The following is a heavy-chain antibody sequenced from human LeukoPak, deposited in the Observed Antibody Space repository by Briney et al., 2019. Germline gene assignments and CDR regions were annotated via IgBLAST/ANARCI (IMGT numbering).Heavy chain of an antibody. CDR2: INPSGGST. D-gene: IGHD3-22*01. J-gene: IGHJ4*02. Sequence: ASVKVSCKASGYTFTSYYMHWVRQAPGQGLEWMGIINPSGGSTSYAQKFQGGVTMTRDTSTSTVYMELSSLRSEDTAVYYCARGFYDSSGYSSPSGYWGQGTLVTVSS. V-gene: IGHV1-46*01. CDR3: ARGFYDSSGYSSPSGY. CDR1: GYTFTSYY.